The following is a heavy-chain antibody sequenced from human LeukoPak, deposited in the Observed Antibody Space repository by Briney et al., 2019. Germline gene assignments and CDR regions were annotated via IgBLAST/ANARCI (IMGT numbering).Heavy chain of an antibody. D-gene: IGHD6-19*01. J-gene: IGHJ5*02. CDR1: GGSISSSSYY. CDR2: IYCSGST. V-gene: IGHV4-39*01. Sequence: SETLSLTCTVSGGSISSSSYYWGWIRQPPGKGLEWIGSIYCSGSTYYNPSLKSRVTISVDTSKNQFSLKLSSVTAADTAVYYCARHHSGSCWFGPWGQGTLVTVSS. CDR3: ARHHSGSCWFGP.